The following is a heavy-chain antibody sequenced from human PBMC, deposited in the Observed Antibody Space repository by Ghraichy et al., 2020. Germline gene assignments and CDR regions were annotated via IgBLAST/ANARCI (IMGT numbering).Heavy chain of an antibody. D-gene: IGHD1-26*01. Sequence: SQTLSLTCGVSGGFISTSNYYWGWIRQPPGKGLEWIGSFYYGGNTYYNPSLKSRVTISVDTSKNQVSLRLTSVTATDTAVYYCFSGITDPYYFDFWGQGTLVTVSS. CDR2: FYYGGNT. CDR1: GGFISTSNYY. CDR3: FSGITDPYYFDF. J-gene: IGHJ4*02. V-gene: IGHV4-39*01.